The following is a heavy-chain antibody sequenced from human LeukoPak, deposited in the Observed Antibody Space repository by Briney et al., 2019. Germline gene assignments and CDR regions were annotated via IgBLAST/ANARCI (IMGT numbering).Heavy chain of an antibody. CDR3: AREREAMVRGVIPLDAFDI. CDR2: INHSGST. J-gene: IGHJ3*02. CDR1: GGSFSGYY. D-gene: IGHD3-10*01. Sequence: SETLSLTCAVYGGSFSGYYWSWIRQPPGKGLEWIGEINHSGSTNYNPSLKSRVTISVDTSKNQFSLKLSSVTAADTAVYYCAREREAMVRGVIPLDAFDIWGQGTMVTVSS. V-gene: IGHV4-34*01.